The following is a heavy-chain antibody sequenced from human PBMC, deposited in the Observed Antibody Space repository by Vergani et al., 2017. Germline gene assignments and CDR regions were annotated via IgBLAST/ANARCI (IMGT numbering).Heavy chain of an antibody. J-gene: IGHJ4*02. Sequence: QVQLQESGPGLVKPSETLSLICTVSGASISSYYWSWIRQPPGKGLEWIGYIFYSGSTNYNTSLRSRVTISVDTSKNQFSLKLSSVTAADTAVYYCARVRTIFGVALFDYWGQGTLVTVSS. V-gene: IGHV4-59*01. CDR3: ARVRTIFGVALFDY. CDR2: IFYSGST. CDR1: GASISSYY. D-gene: IGHD3-3*01.